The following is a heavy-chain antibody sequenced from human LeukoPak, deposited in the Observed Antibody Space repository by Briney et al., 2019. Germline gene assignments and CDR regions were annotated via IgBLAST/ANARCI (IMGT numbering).Heavy chain of an antibody. Sequence: GGSLTLSCSASGFTLNRNYLSWLPPAPGKGLEWVSVIYRGGSTYYADYVKGRFTISRDNSKNTLYLQMNSLRAEDTAVYYCARIGSSRDPWGQGTLVTVSS. D-gene: IGHD6-6*01. J-gene: IGHJ5*02. CDR1: GFTLNRNY. CDR3: ARIGSSRDP. V-gene: IGHV3-53*01. CDR2: IYRGGST.